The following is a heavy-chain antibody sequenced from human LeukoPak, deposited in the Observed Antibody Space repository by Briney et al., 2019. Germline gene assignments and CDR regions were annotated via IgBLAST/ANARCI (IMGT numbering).Heavy chain of an antibody. J-gene: IGHJ3*02. CDR2: IYYSGST. CDR1: GGSISSSSYY. Sequence: SETLSLTCTVSGGSISSSSYYWGWIRQPPGKVLEWIGSIYYSGSTYYNPSLKSRVTISLDTSTNQFSLELSSVTAADTAVYYCARRPQYYYGSGSYPNAFDIWGQGTMVTVSS. CDR3: ARRPQYYYGSGSYPNAFDI. V-gene: IGHV4-39*07. D-gene: IGHD3-10*01.